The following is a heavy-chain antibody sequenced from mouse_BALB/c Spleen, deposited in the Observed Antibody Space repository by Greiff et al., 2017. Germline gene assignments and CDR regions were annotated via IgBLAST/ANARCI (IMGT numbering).Heavy chain of an antibody. CDR2: IWSGGST. J-gene: IGHJ4*01. CDR1: GFSLTSYG. D-gene: IGHD2-1*01. Sequence: QVQLQQSGPGLVQPSQSLSITCTVSGFSLTSYGVHWVRQSPGKGLEWLGVIWSGGSTDYNAAFISRLSISKDNSKSQVFFKMNSPQANDTAIYYCARKGGNYEDAMDYWGQGTSVTVSS. CDR3: ARKGGNYEDAMDY. V-gene: IGHV2-2*02.